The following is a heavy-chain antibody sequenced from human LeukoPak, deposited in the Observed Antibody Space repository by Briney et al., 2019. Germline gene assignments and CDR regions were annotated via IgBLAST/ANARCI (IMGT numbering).Heavy chain of an antibody. CDR3: ARGHPTYDFWSGYYREDAFDI. D-gene: IGHD3-3*01. Sequence: GASVKVSCKASGYTFTGYYMHWVRQAPGQGLEWMGWINPNSGGTNYAQKFQGRVTMTRDTSISTAYMELSRLRSDDTAVYYCARGHPTYDFWSGYYREDAFDIWGQGTMVTVSS. CDR2: INPNSGGT. CDR1: GYTFTGYY. V-gene: IGHV1-2*02. J-gene: IGHJ3*02.